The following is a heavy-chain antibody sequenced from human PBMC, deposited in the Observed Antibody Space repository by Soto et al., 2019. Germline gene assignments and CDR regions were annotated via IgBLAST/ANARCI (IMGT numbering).Heavy chain of an antibody. Sequence: QVQLVQSGAEVKNPGASVKVSCKASGFVFTSFHMHWVRQAPGQGLEWMGMINPSGGGTEYAQKFQGRVTFTSDTPTSTVYMELNNLRSEDTAVYYCARAGINWFDPWGQGTLVTVSP. CDR3: ARAGINWFDP. J-gene: IGHJ5*02. CDR2: INPSGGGT. V-gene: IGHV1-46*01. D-gene: IGHD1-20*01. CDR1: GFVFTSFH.